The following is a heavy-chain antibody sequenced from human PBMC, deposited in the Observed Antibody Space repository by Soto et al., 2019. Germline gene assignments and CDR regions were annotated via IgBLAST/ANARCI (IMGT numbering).Heavy chain of an antibody. D-gene: IGHD2-8*01. V-gene: IGHV3-23*01. CDR1: GFTFSSYA. CDR3: AKVGGDIVLMVYFDY. CDR2: ISGSGGST. J-gene: IGHJ4*02. Sequence: GGSLRLSCAASGFTFSSYAMSWVRQAPGKGLEWVSAISGSGGSTYYADSVKGRFTISRDNSKNTLYLQMNSLRAEDTAVYSCAKVGGDIVLMVYFDYWGQGTLVTVSS.